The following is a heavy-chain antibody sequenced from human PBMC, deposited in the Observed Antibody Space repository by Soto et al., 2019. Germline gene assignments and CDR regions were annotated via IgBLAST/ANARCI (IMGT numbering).Heavy chain of an antibody. V-gene: IGHV4-31*03. J-gene: IGHJ4*02. CDR2: IYYSGST. CDR1: GGSISSGGYY. Sequence: SETLSLTCTVSGGSISSGGYYWSWIRQHPGKGLEWIGYIYYSGSTYYNPSLKSRVTISVDTSKNQFSLKLSSVTAADTAVYYCARASVIVVDFFDYWGQGTLVTVSS. CDR3: ARASVIVVDFFDY. D-gene: IGHD3-22*01.